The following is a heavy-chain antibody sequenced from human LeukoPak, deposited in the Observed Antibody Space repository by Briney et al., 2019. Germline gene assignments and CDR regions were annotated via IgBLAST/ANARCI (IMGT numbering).Heavy chain of an antibody. D-gene: IGHD6-6*01. CDR2: ISSGSSTI. V-gene: IGHV3-48*01. Sequence: GGSLRLSCAASGFTFSNYNMNWVRQAPGKGLEWVSYISSGSSTIYYADSVKGRFTISRDNAKNSLYLQMNSLRAEDTAVYYCATRASSSSKVYFQYWGQGTLVTVSS. J-gene: IGHJ1*01. CDR1: GFTFSNYN. CDR3: ATRASSSSKVYFQY.